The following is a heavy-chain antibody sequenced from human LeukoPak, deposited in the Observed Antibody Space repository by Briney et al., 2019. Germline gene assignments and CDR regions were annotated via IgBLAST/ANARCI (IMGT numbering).Heavy chain of an antibody. CDR2: IYYTGTT. J-gene: IGHJ5*02. CDR3: ARGVRIPNTTGYFDP. D-gene: IGHD4-17*01. V-gene: IGHV4-39*01. Sequence: PSETLSLTCTVSGDSISSINYHWGWIRQPPGKGLEWIGSIYYTGTTYYNPSLKSRVTISVDTSKNQFSLKLSSVTAADTAVYYCARGVRIPNTTGYFDPWGQGILVTVSS. CDR1: GDSISSINYH.